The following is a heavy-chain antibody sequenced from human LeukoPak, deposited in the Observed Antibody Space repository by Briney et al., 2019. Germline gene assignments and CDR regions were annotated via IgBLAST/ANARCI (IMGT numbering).Heavy chain of an antibody. CDR3: ASETYYYDSSGYYNAFDI. CDR1: GGPISGYY. Sequence: SETLSLTCTVSGGPISGYYWSWIRQPPGKGLEWIGEINHSGSTNYNPSLKSRVTISVDTSKNQFSLKLSSVTAADTAVYYCASETYYYDSSGYYNAFDIWGQGTMVTVSS. D-gene: IGHD3-22*01. CDR2: INHSGST. V-gene: IGHV4-34*01. J-gene: IGHJ3*02.